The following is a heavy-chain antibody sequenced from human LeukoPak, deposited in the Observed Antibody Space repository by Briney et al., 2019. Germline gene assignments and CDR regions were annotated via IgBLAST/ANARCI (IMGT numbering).Heavy chain of an antibody. CDR2: ISGSGGDT. D-gene: IGHD1-26*01. CDR1: GFTFSNFL. V-gene: IGHV3-23*01. Sequence: GGSLRLSCAASGFTFSNFLMTWVRQAPGKGPEWVSAISGSGGDTYYADSVKGRFTISRDNSKNTLYLQMNSLRAEDTAVYYCAKKGATTGDLDYWGQGTLVTASS. CDR3: AKKGATTGDLDY. J-gene: IGHJ4*02.